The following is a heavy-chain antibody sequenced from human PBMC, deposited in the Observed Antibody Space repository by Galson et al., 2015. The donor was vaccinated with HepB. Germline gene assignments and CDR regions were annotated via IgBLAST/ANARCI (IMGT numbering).Heavy chain of an antibody. Sequence: SVKVSCKASGYTFTTYGISWVRQAPGQGLEWMGWISAYNGNTNYAQKLQGRVTMTTDTSTSTAYMELRSLRSDDTAVYYCARVRVKPHDILTGYKRSGMDVWGQGTTVTVSS. V-gene: IGHV1-18*01. CDR2: ISAYNGNT. J-gene: IGHJ6*02. CDR1: GYTFTTYG. CDR3: ARVRVKPHDILTGYKRSGMDV. D-gene: IGHD3-9*01.